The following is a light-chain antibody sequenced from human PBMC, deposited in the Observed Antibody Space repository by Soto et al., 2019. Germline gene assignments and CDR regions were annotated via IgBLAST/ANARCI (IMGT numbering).Light chain of an antibody. CDR2: AAS. CDR3: QKYNSAPWT. CDR1: QGISNY. J-gene: IGKJ1*01. Sequence: DIQLTQSPSSLSASVGDRVTITCRASQGISNYLAWYQQKPGKVPKLLIYAASTLQSGVPSRFSGSGSGTDFTLNISSLQPEDVANYYCQKYNSAPWTFGQGTKVEIK. V-gene: IGKV1-27*01.